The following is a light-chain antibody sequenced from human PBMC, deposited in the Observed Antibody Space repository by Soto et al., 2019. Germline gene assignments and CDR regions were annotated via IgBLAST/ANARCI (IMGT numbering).Light chain of an antibody. V-gene: IGKV1-5*03. CDR1: QNISVW. J-gene: IGKJ1*01. Sequence: DIQMTQSPSTLSASVGDGVTITCRASQNISVWLAWYQPKPGKAPKLRIYKASSLERGGPSRFSGSGSGKEFTLTISSLQHDDFATYYCQQYNSYPWTFGQGTKVDIK. CDR2: KAS. CDR3: QQYNSYPWT.